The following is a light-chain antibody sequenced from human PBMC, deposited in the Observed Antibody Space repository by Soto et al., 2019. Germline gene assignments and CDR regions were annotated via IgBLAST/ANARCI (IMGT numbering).Light chain of an antibody. CDR1: DIGSRS. J-gene: IGLJ1*01. Sequence: SYELTQPPSVSVAPGKTARVTCGGDDIGSRSVHWYQHKPGQAPLLVIYYDSDRPSGIPERFSGSNSGNTATLTISRVEAGDEADYYCQVWDSSSGVFGTGTKLTVL. CDR3: QVWDSSSGV. CDR2: YDS. V-gene: IGLV3-21*04.